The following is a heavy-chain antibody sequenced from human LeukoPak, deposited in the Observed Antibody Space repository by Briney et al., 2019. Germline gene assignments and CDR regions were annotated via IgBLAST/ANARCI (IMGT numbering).Heavy chain of an antibody. CDR1: GYSISSGYY. J-gene: IGHJ6*03. Sequence: SETLSLTCTVSGYSISSGYYWGWIRQPPGKGLEWIGSISHSGNTYYNPSLKSRVTISVDTSKNQFSLKLSSVTAADTAVYYCAAPALSSGWSKDYYYYMDVWGKGTTVTVSS. D-gene: IGHD6-19*01. CDR2: ISHSGNT. CDR3: AAPALSSGWSKDYYYYMDV. V-gene: IGHV4-38-2*02.